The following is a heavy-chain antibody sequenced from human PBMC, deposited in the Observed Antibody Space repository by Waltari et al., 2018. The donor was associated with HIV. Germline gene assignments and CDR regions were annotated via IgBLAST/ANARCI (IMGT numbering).Heavy chain of an antibody. J-gene: IGHJ6*03. V-gene: IGHV4-38-2*02. D-gene: IGHD6-6*01. CDR3: ARERRPYSSSTNYYFYYMDV. Sequence: QVQLQESGPGLVKPSETLSLTCAVSGFSISNGFFWGWIRQPPGKGLEWIGNIYYSGTTDYNPSLRSRVIISVDTSKNQFSLELTSVTAADTAVYYCARERRPYSSSTNYYFYYMDVWGKGTTVTVSS. CDR1: GFSISNGFF. CDR2: IYYSGTT.